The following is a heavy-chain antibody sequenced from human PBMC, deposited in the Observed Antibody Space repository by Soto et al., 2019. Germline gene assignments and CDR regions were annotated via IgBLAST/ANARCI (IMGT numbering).Heavy chain of an antibody. V-gene: IGHV3-30*04. D-gene: IGHD1-26*01. Sequence: GGSLRLSCAASGFAFSSYAMHWVRQAPGKGLEWVAVIRFDGSNIYYADSVKGRFTISRDNARNMLYLQMNSLRAEDTAVYYCARDGVGSTAYFGYFDDWGLGTLVPVSS. CDR3: ARDGVGSTAYFGYFDD. J-gene: IGHJ4*02. CDR2: IRFDGSNI. CDR1: GFAFSSYA.